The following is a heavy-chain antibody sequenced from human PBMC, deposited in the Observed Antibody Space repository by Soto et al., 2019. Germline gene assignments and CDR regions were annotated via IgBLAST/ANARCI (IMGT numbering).Heavy chain of an antibody. Sequence: ASVKVSCKASGYTFTSYAMHWVRQAPGQRLEWMGWINAGNGNTKYSQKFQGRVTITRDTSASTAYMELSSLRSEDTAVYYCARCLVQGGELGGMDVWGQGTTVTVSS. CDR1: GYTFTSYA. V-gene: IGHV1-3*01. CDR2: INAGNGNT. D-gene: IGHD3-16*01. J-gene: IGHJ6*02. CDR3: ARCLVQGGELGGMDV.